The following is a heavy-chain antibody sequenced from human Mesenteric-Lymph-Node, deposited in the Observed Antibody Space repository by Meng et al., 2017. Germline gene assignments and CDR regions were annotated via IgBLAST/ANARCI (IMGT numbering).Heavy chain of an antibody. J-gene: IGHJ4*02. D-gene: IGHD5-12*01. CDR1: GYSISSGYY. Sequence: SETLSLTCAVSGYSISSGYYWGWIRQPPGKGLEWIGSIYHSGSTYYNPSLKSRVTISVDTSKNQFSLKLSSVTAADTAVYYCARVTVDIVATPYYFDYWGQGTLVTVSS. V-gene: IGHV4-38-2*01. CDR3: ARVTVDIVATPYYFDY. CDR2: IYHSGST.